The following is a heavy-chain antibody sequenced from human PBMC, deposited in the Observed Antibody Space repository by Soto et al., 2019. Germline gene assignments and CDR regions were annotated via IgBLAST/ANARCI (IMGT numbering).Heavy chain of an antibody. CDR3: GRGLISGYYLYDAFDI. Sequence: SETLSLTCPVSGGSISSYYWSWIRQPPGKGLEWIGYIYYSGSTNYNPSLKSRVTISVDTSKNQFSLKLSSVTAADTAVYYCGRGLISGYYLYDAFDIWGQGTMVTVSS. D-gene: IGHD3-22*01. CDR2: IYYSGST. V-gene: IGHV4-59*01. CDR1: GGSISSYY. J-gene: IGHJ3*02.